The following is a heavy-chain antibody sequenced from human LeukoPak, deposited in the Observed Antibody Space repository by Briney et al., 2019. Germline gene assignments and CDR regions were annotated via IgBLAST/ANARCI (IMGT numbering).Heavy chain of an antibody. CDR2: IIPIFGTA. V-gene: IGHV1-69*13. Sequence: ASVKASCKASGGTFSSYAISWVRQAPGQGLEWMGGIIPIFGTANYAQKFQGRVTITADESTSTAYMELSSLRSEDTAVYYCARAPPYDSSGYYFDYWGQGTLVTVSS. CDR3: ARAPPYDSSGYYFDY. CDR1: GGTFSSYA. D-gene: IGHD3-22*01. J-gene: IGHJ4*02.